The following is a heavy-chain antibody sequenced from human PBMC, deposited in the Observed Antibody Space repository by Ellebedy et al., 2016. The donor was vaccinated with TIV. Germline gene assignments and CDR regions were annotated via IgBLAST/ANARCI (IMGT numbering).Heavy chain of an antibody. CDR3: AGYSGYDDNWFDP. D-gene: IGHD5-12*01. J-gene: IGHJ5*02. Sequence: SETLSLXXTVSGGSISSGDYYWSWIRQPPGKGLEWIGYIYYSGSTYYNPSLKSRVTISVDTSKNQFSLKLSSVTAADTAVYYCAGYSGYDDNWFDPWGQGTLVTVSS. CDR2: IYYSGST. V-gene: IGHV4-30-4*01. CDR1: GGSISSGDYY.